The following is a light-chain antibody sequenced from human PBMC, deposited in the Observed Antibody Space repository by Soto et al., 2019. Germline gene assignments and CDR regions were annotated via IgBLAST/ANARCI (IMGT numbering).Light chain of an antibody. CDR3: QQYNDWPPYT. CDR2: GAT. Sequence: IVMTQSPDTLSVSPGERATLSCRASQSVSSNLAWYQQKPGQAPRLLIHGATTRATGIPARFSGSGSGTEFTLNISSLQSEDFAVYYCQQYNDWPPYTFGQGTKREIK. J-gene: IGKJ2*01. CDR1: QSVSSN. V-gene: IGKV3-15*01.